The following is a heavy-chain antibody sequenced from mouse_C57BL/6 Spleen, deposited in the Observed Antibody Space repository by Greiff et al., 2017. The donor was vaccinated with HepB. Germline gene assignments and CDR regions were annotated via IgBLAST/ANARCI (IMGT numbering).Heavy chain of an antibody. Sequence: EVKLMESGGGLVKPGGSLKLSCAASGFTFSSYAMSWVRQTPEKRLEWVATISDGGSYTYYPDNVKGRFTISRDNAKNNLYLQMSHLKSEDTAMYYCARGATDYWGQGTSVTVSS. CDR2: ISDGGSYT. CDR1: GFTFSSYA. J-gene: IGHJ4*01. V-gene: IGHV5-4*03. CDR3: ARGATDY.